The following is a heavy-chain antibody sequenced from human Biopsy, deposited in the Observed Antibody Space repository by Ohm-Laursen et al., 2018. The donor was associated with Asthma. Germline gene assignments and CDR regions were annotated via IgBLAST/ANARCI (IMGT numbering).Heavy chain of an antibody. CDR3: ARAGQCSSTSCYNPGWFDP. V-gene: IGHV4-34*01. CDR1: GGSFCGYY. CDR2: INHSGST. D-gene: IGHD2-2*01. J-gene: IGHJ5*02. Sequence: TLSLTWAVYGGSFCGYYWSWIRQPPGKGLEWIGEINHSGSTNYNPSLKSRVTISVDTSKNQFSLKLSSVTAADTAVYYCARAGQCSSTSCYNPGWFDPWGQGTLVTVSS.